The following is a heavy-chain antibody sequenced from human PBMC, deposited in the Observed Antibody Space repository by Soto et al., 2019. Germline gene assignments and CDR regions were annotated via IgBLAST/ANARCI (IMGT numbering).Heavy chain of an antibody. CDR3: ARVRSDSSGYYLDY. Sequence: PSETLSLTCTVSGGSISSGDYYWSWIRQPPGKGLEWIGYIYYSGSTYYNPSLKSRVTISVDTSKNQFSLKLSSVTAADTAVYYCARVRSDSSGYYLDYWGQGTLVTVSS. D-gene: IGHD3-22*01. CDR2: IYYSGST. J-gene: IGHJ4*02. CDR1: GGSISSGDYY. V-gene: IGHV4-30-4*01.